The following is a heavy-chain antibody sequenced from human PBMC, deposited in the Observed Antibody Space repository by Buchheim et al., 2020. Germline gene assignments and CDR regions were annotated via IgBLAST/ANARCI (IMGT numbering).Heavy chain of an antibody. CDR1: GFTFSSYE. V-gene: IGHV3-48*03. CDR2: ISSSGSTI. Sequence: EVQLVESGGGLVQPGGSLRLSCAASGFTFSSYEMNWVRQAPGKGLEWVSYISSSGSTIYYADSVKGRLTIFRDNAKNSLYLQMNSLRAEDTAVYYCARERYNWNDVRWFDPWGQGTL. J-gene: IGHJ5*02. CDR3: ARERYNWNDVRWFDP. D-gene: IGHD1-20*01.